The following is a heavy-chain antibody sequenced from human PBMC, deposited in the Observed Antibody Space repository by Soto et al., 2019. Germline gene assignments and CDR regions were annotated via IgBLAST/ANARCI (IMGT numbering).Heavy chain of an antibody. D-gene: IGHD3-10*01. J-gene: IGHJ6*02. CDR2: INSDGSST. CDR3: ASMVRGVIITTYGMDV. CDR1: GFTFSSDW. Sequence: PGGSLRLSCAASGFTFSSDWMHWVRQVPGKGLVWVSRINSDGSSTSYADSVKGRFTISRDNAKNTLYLQMNSLRAEDTAVYYCASMVRGVIITTYGMDVWGQGTTVTVSS. V-gene: IGHV3-74*01.